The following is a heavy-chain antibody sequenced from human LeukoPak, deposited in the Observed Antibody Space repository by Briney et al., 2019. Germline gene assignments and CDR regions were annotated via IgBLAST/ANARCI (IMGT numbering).Heavy chain of an antibody. D-gene: IGHD2-2*01. V-gene: IGHV3-30-3*01. CDR1: GFTFSSYA. CDR3: ARDGEVDLDY. J-gene: IGHJ4*02. CDR2: ISYDGSNK. Sequence: PGGSLRLSCAASGFTFSSYAMGWVRQAPGKGLEWVAVISYDGSNKYYADSVKGRFTISRDNSKNTLYLQMNSLRAEDTAVYYCARDGEVDLDYWGQGTLVTVSS.